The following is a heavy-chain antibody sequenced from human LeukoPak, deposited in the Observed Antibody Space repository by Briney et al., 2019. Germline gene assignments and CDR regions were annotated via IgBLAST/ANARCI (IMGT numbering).Heavy chain of an antibody. V-gene: IGHV3-30*02. J-gene: IGHJ3*02. CDR2: IRYDGSDK. CDR1: GFTFSNYG. Sequence: GGSLRLSCAASGFTFSNYGMQWVRQAPGKGLEWVAFIRYDGSDKYYADSVNGRFTISRDNSKNTLYMQMNSLRADDTAVYYCTWELLLGEWRAFDIWGQGTMVTVSS. D-gene: IGHD1-26*01. CDR3: TWELLLGEWRAFDI.